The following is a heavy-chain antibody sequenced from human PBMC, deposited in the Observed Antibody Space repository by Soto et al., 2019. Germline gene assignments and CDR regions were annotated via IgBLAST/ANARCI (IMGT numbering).Heavy chain of an antibody. CDR2: ISAYNGNT. V-gene: IGHV1-18*01. J-gene: IGHJ3*02. CDR1: GYTFTSNG. Sequence: ASVKVSCKASGYTFTSNGISWVRQAPGQGLEWMGWISAYNGNTNYAQKLQGRVTMTTDTSTSTAYMELRSLRSDDTAVYYCARDLAYCGGDCYSDAFDIWGQGTMVTVSS. CDR3: ARDLAYCGGDCYSDAFDI. D-gene: IGHD2-21*02.